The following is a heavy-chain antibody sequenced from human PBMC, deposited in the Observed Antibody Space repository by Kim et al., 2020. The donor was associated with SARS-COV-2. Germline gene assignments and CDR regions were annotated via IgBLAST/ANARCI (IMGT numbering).Heavy chain of an antibody. V-gene: IGHV1-69*13. CDR2: IIPIFGTA. J-gene: IGHJ3*02. CDR3: ARAMYSSSWFYDAFDI. Sequence: SVKVSCKASGGTFSSYAISWVRQAPGQGLEWMGGIIPIFGTANYAQKFQGRVTITADESTSTAYMELSSLRSEDTAVYYCARAMYSSSWFYDAFDIWGQGTMVTVSS. D-gene: IGHD6-13*01. CDR1: GGTFSSYA.